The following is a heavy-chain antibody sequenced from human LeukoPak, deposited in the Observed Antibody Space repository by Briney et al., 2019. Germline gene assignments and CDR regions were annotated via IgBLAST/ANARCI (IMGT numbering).Heavy chain of an antibody. J-gene: IGHJ6*03. D-gene: IGHD3-10*01. CDR3: ARDLWFGELPSYFYYYMDV. V-gene: IGHV3-21*04. CDR1: GFTFSSYT. CDR2: ISSSSSYI. Sequence: GGSLRLSCVASGFTFSSYTMNWVRQAPGRGLEWVSSISSSSSYIYYADSVKGRFTISRDNAKNSLYLQMNSLRAEDTAVYYCARDLWFGELPSYFYYYMDVWGKGTTVTISS.